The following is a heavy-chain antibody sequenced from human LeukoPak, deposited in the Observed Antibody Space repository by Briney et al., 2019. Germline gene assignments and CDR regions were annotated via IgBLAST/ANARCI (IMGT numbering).Heavy chain of an antibody. V-gene: IGHV3-11*01. D-gene: IGHD3-3*01. CDR3: ARSYDFWSAEGLHFDY. CDR1: GFTFSYYY. CDR2: ISSGGSTR. Sequence: GGSLRLSCAASGFTFSYYYMSWVRQAPGKGLEWVSYISSGGSTRYYADSVKGQFSISRDNGNNSLYLQMNRLRAEDTAVYYCARSYDFWSAEGLHFDYWGQGNLVTVSS. J-gene: IGHJ4*02.